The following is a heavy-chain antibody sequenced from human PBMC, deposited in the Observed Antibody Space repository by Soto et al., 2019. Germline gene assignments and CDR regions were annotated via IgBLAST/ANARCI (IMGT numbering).Heavy chain of an antibody. CDR1: GGSISSGDYY. D-gene: IGHD3-3*01. CDR3: ASQAAYYDFRYNWFDP. CDR2: IYYSGST. J-gene: IGHJ5*02. Sequence: PSETRSLTCTVSGGSISSGDYYGIGIRQPPGKGLEWIGYIYYSGSTYYNPSLKSRVTISVDTSKNQFSLKLSSVTAADTAVYYCASQAAYYDFRYNWFDPWSLRLSWSPSPQ. V-gene: IGHV4-30-4*01.